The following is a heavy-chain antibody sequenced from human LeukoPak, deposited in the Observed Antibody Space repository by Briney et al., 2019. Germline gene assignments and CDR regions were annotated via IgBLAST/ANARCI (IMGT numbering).Heavy chain of an antibody. Sequence: GASVKVSCKASGYTFTGYYMHWVRQAPGQGLEWMGWINPNSGGTNYAQKFQGRVTMTRDTSISTAYMELSRLRSDDTAVYYCARGSYSSGWSENFYYYMDVWGKGTTVTVSS. J-gene: IGHJ6*03. CDR2: INPNSGGT. CDR3: ARGSYSSGWSENFYYYMDV. V-gene: IGHV1-2*02. CDR1: GYTFTGYY. D-gene: IGHD6-19*01.